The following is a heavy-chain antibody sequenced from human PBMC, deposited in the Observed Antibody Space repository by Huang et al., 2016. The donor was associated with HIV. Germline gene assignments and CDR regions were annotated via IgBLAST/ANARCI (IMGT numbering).Heavy chain of an antibody. Sequence: QVQLVESGGGLVQPGRSLRLSCAASGFTFTNYAIHWVRPAPGKGRDGVAFISYDGRKKFSADAVKGRFTISRDNSKSTLYLLMNSLRVDDTALYYCARSAVPGDGDWFDPWGQGTLVTVSS. J-gene: IGHJ5*02. D-gene: IGHD6-19*01. V-gene: IGHV3-30*04. CDR3: ARSAVPGDGDWFDP. CDR1: GFTFTNYA. CDR2: ISYDGRKK.